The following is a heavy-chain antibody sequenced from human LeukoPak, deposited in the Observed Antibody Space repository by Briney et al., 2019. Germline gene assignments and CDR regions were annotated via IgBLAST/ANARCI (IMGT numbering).Heavy chain of an antibody. CDR1: GGSISSGDYY. V-gene: IGHV4-30-4*02. CDR2: IYYSGST. CDR3: ARDTYSSGWYPSYYYGMDV. J-gene: IGHJ6*02. D-gene: IGHD6-19*01. Sequence: PSETLSLTCTVSGGSISSGDYYWNCIRQPPGKGLEWIGYIYYSGSTYYNPSLKSRLTISVDTSKSQFSLKLSSVTAADTAVYYCARDTYSSGWYPSYYYGMDVWGQGTTVTVSS.